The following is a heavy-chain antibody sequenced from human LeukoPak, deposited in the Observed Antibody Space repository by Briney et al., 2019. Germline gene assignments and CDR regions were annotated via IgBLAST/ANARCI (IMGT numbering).Heavy chain of an antibody. CDR1: GGTFSSYA. V-gene: IGHV1-69*06. Sequence: GASVKVSCKASGGTFSSYAISWVRQAPGQGLEWMGGIIPIFGTANYAQKFQGRVTITADKSTSTAYMELSSLRSEDTAVYYCARGEYYGSAFDYYYYMDVWGKGTTVTVSS. J-gene: IGHJ6*03. CDR3: ARGEYYGSAFDYYYYMDV. CDR2: IIPIFGTA. D-gene: IGHD3-10*01.